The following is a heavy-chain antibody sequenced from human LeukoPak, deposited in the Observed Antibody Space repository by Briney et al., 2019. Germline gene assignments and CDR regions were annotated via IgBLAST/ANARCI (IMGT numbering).Heavy chain of an antibody. J-gene: IGHJ4*02. CDR1: GFTFSSHR. CDR3: AGPRGGNTRDFEY. D-gene: IGHD2-2*01. Sequence: PGGSLRLPCTASGFTFSSHRMNWVRQAPGRGLEWVSSISSSSTSIYYADSVKGRFTISRDSAKNSLYLQMSSLRDEDTAVYYCAGPRGGNTRDFEYWGQGTLVTVSS. CDR2: ISSSSTSI. V-gene: IGHV3-21*06.